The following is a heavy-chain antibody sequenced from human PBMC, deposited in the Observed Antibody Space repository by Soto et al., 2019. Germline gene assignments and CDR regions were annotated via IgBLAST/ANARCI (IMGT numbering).Heavy chain of an antibody. Sequence: GSLRLSCAASGFTFSSYGMHWVRQAPGKGLEWVAVISYDGSNKYYADSVKGRFTISRDNSKNTLYLQMNSLRAEDTAVYYCAKEGSSPYYFDYWGQGTLVTVSS. J-gene: IGHJ4*02. V-gene: IGHV3-30*18. CDR2: ISYDGSNK. CDR1: GFTFSSYG. D-gene: IGHD6-6*01. CDR3: AKEGSSPYYFDY.